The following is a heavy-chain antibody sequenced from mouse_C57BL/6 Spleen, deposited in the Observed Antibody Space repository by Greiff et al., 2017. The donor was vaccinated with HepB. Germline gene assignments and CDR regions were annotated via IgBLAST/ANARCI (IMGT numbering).Heavy chain of an antibody. CDR3: ARHLGLDY. D-gene: IGHD4-1*01. V-gene: IGHV1-54*01. Sequence: QVQLQQSGAELVRPGTSVKVSCKASGYAFTNYLIEWVKQRPGQGLEWIGVINPGSGGTNYNEKFKGKATLTADKSSSTAYMQLSSLTSEDSAVYVWARHLGLDYWGQGTTLTVSS. CDR1: GYAFTNYL. CDR2: INPGSGGT. J-gene: IGHJ2*01.